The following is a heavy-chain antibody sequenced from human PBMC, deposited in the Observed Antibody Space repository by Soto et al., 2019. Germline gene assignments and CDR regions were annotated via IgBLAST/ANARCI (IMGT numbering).Heavy chain of an antibody. V-gene: IGHV3-23*01. J-gene: IGHJ5*02. CDR1: GYAFIAYA. CDR2: LTSSGGIT. CDR3: ARGIVAARSGNWFDP. D-gene: IGHD6-6*01. Sequence: QAGGSLRLSCTASGYAFIAYAMSWVRQTPGKGLEWVSALTSSGGITYYSDSVKGRFTISRDNSNNTLYLQMNRLRAEDTAVYYCARGIVAARSGNWFDPWGQGTLVTVSS.